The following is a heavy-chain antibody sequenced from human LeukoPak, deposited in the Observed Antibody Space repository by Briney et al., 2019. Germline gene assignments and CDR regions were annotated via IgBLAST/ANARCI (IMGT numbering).Heavy chain of an antibody. V-gene: IGHV4-59*01. J-gene: IGHJ2*01. CDR2: IYYLGST. D-gene: IGHD3-10*01. Sequence: SETLSLTCTVSGGSISSYYWSWIRQPPGKGLEWVGHIYYLGSTNYNPSLKSRVTISIDTSKNYFSLKLNSVIAADAAVYYCARDRPGSYWYFDLWGRGTLVTVSS. CDR3: ARDRPGSYWYFDL. CDR1: GGSISSYY.